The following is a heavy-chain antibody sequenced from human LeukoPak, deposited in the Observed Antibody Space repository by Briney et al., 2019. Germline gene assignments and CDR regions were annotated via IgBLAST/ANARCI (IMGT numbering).Heavy chain of an antibody. J-gene: IGHJ4*02. Sequence: GGSLRLSCAASGFTFSTYSMNWVRQAPGKGLEWVSSISSSSSYIFYADSVKGRFTISRDNAKNSLYLQMNSLRAEDTAVYYCTRAPPPIQLERPGTYDYWGQGTLVTLST. CDR1: GFTFSTYS. CDR3: TRAPPPIQLERPGTYDY. D-gene: IGHD1-1*01. V-gene: IGHV3-21*01. CDR2: ISSSSSYI.